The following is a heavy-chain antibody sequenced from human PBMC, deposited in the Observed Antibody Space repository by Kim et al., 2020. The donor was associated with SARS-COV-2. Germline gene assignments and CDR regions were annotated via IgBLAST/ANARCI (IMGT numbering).Heavy chain of an antibody. D-gene: IGHD4-4*01. CDR3: ARGDYRGLGNFDY. J-gene: IGHJ4*02. V-gene: IGHV3-11*01. Sequence: ANAVKDRFTITRDNAKNALYLQMNRMRAEDSAVYYCARGDYRGLGNFDYWGQGTLVTVSS.